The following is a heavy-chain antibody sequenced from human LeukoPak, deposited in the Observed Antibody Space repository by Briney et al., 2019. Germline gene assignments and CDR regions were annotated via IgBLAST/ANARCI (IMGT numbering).Heavy chain of an antibody. CDR3: ARSDTSGGTIAFDAFDV. CDR1: GGSFSGYY. J-gene: IGHJ3*01. D-gene: IGHD3-16*02. V-gene: IGHV4-34*01. Sequence: PSETLSLTCAVYGGSFSGYYWSWIRQPPGKGLEWIGEINHSGSTNYNPSLKSRVTISVDKSKNQFSLKLSSVTAADTAIYYCARSDTSGGTIAFDAFDVWGQGTMVTVSS. CDR2: INHSGST.